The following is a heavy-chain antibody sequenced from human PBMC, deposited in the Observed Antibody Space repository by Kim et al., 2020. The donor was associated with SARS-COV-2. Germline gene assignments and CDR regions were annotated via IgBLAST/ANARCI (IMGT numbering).Heavy chain of an antibody. CDR3: VRSGLDV. V-gene: IGHV3-13*05. CDR2: GSAGEP. J-gene: IGHJ6*02. Sequence: GSAGEPYYSGSVEGRFTSSREDAKNSFYLQMNSLRAGDTAVYYCVRSGLDVWGQGTTVTVSS.